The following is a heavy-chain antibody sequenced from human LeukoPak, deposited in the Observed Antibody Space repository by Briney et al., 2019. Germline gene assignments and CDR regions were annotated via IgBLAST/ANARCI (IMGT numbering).Heavy chain of an antibody. D-gene: IGHD3-3*01. Sequence: SETLSLTCAVYGGSFSGYYWSWIRQPPGKGLEWIGEINHSGSTNYNPSLKSRVTISVDTSKNQFSLKLSSVTAADTAVYYCARSLWSGYYSNWFDPWGQGTLVTVSS. J-gene: IGHJ5*02. V-gene: IGHV4-34*01. CDR1: GGSFSGYY. CDR3: ARSLWSGYYSNWFDP. CDR2: INHSGST.